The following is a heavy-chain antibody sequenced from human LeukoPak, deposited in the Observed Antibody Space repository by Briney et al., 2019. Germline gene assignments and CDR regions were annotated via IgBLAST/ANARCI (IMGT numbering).Heavy chain of an antibody. Sequence: ASVKVSCKASGYTFRSYPMNWVRQAPGQGLEWMGWINTNTGSPTYAQGFTGRFVFSLDTSISTAYLEITSLKAEDTAVYYCARTQHLVLRSPLDPWGQGTLVTVSS. J-gene: IGHJ5*02. D-gene: IGHD6-13*01. CDR2: INTNTGSP. CDR3: ARTQHLVLRSPLDP. V-gene: IGHV7-4-1*02. CDR1: GYTFRSYP.